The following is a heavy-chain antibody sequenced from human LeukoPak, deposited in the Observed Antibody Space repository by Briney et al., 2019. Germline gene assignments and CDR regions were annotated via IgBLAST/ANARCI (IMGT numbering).Heavy chain of an antibody. CDR3: ATSFYYDSSGCYYAIAY. CDR1: GGPTSSFY. J-gene: IGHJ4*02. CDR2: IFTTGDT. D-gene: IGHD3-22*01. Sequence: SETLSLTCTVSGGPTSSFYWSWIRQPAGKGLEWIGRIFTTGDTDYNPSLKSRVTMSVDTSKNQFSLKLTSVTAADTAVYYCATSFYYDSSGCYYAIAYWGQGILVTVSS. V-gene: IGHV4-4*07.